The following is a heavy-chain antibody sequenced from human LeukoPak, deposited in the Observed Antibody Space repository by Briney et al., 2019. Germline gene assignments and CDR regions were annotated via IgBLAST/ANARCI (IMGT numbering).Heavy chain of an antibody. J-gene: IGHJ5*01. V-gene: IGHV3-30*03. Sequence: PGGSVRLSCAASGFTFSDYGMHWVRQAPGKGLDWVAVISYDGSYKSYGDSLKGRVTISRDNSKNTLYLQMNNLRPEDTAVYYCAGDHGAYVYGSWFDSWGQGALVTVSS. CDR3: AGDHGAYVYGSWFDS. CDR2: ISYDGSYK. CDR1: GFTFSDYG. D-gene: IGHD3-10*01.